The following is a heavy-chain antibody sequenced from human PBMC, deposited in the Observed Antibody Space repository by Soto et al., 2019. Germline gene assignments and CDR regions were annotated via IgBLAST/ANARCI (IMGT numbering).Heavy chain of an antibody. Sequence: QVQLQQWGAGLLKPSETLSLTCAVYGGSFSGYYWSWIRQPPGKGLEWIGEINHSGSTNYNPSLKSRVTISVDTSKNQFSLKLSSVTAADTAVYYWARGLPRGYSGNWGQGTLVTVSS. CDR3: ARGLPRGYSGN. CDR2: INHSGST. J-gene: IGHJ4*02. V-gene: IGHV4-34*01. CDR1: GGSFSGYY. D-gene: IGHD5-12*01.